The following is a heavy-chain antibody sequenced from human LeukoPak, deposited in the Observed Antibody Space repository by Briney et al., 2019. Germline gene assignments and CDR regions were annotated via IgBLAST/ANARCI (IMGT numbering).Heavy chain of an antibody. CDR3: AREYGANAGILGY. V-gene: IGHV3-11*01. CDR1: GFTFSDYY. J-gene: IGHJ4*02. D-gene: IGHD4-17*01. Sequence: GGSLRLSCAASGFTFSDYYMSWIRQAPGKGLEWISYITNSGTTIYYANSVKGRFTISRDNSRNTLYLQMNSLRTEDTAVYFCAREYGANAGILGYWGQGTLVAVSS. CDR2: ITNSGTTI.